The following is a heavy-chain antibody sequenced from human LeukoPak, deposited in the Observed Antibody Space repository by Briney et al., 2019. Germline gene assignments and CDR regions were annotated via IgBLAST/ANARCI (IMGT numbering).Heavy chain of an antibody. CDR3: ASDSIFGVDRGYYHYGMDV. CDR2: IIPILGIA. V-gene: IGHV1-69*04. D-gene: IGHD3-3*01. CDR1: GGTFSSYA. Sequence: SVKVSCKASGGTFSSYAISWVRQAPGQGLEWMGRIIPILGIANYAQKFQGRVTITADKSTSTAYMELSSLRSEDTAVYYCASDSIFGVDRGYYHYGMDVWGQGTTVTVSS. J-gene: IGHJ6*02.